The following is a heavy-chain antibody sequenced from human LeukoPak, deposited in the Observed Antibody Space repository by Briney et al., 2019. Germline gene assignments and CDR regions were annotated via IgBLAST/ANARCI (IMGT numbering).Heavy chain of an antibody. CDR1: GFTFSSYS. V-gene: IGHV3-21*01. CDR3: ARAGVNYDSSGYFPDDAFDI. D-gene: IGHD3-22*01. Sequence: GGSLRLSCAASGFTFSSYSMKWVRQAPGKGLEWVSSISSSSNYIYYADSVKGRFTISRGNAKNSLYLQMHSLRAEDTSVYYCARAGVNYDSSGYFPDDAFDIWGQGTMVTVSS. J-gene: IGHJ3*02. CDR2: ISSSSNYI.